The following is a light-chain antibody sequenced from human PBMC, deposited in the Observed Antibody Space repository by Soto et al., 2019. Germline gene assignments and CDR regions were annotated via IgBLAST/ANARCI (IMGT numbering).Light chain of an antibody. CDR2: RSS. V-gene: IGKV1-39*01. J-gene: IGKJ4*01. Sequence: DIQMTQSPSALSASVGDTVTISCRASQSIGMFSSWYQQKPGKAPKLLMYRSSTLQNRVPSRFSGSGSGTFFTLTISSLQLEDFATYYCQQNYSPPLTFGGGTRVEIK. CDR1: QSIGMF. CDR3: QQNYSPPLT.